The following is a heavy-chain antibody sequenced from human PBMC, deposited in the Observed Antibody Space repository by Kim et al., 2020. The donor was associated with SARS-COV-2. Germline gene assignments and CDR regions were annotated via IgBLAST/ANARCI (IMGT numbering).Heavy chain of an antibody. D-gene: IGHD7-27*01. Sequence: GGSLRLSCAASGLTFSSYNMNWVRQAPGKGLEWVSSISSSNGYIYYAESVKGRFTMSRDNAKNSLYLQMNSLRPDDTAAYYCVTLGLLTNAFDYWGQGTL. CDR3: VTLGLLTNAFDY. J-gene: IGHJ4*02. CDR1: GLTFSSYN. CDR2: ISSSNGYI. V-gene: IGHV3-21*06.